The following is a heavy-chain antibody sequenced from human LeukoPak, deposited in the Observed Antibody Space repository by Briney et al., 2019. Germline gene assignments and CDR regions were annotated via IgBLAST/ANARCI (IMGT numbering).Heavy chain of an antibody. D-gene: IGHD6-13*01. CDR2: IYYSGST. J-gene: IGHJ3*02. CDR1: GGSISSGGYY. CDR3: ARAGPYSSSWYGAFDI. V-gene: IGHV4-31*03. Sequence: SETLSLTCTVSGGSISSGGYYWSWIRQHPGKGLEWIGYIYYSGSTYYNPSLKSRVTISVDTSKNQFSLKLSSVTAADTAVYYCARAGPYSSSWYGAFDIWGQGTMVTVSS.